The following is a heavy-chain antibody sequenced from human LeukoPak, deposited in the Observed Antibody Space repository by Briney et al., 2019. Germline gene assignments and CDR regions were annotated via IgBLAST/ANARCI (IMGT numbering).Heavy chain of an antibody. CDR2: IYYSGST. V-gene: IGHV4-59*01. Sequence: PSETLSLTCTVSGGSISSYYWSWIRQPPGKGLEWIGYIYYSGSTNYNPPLKSRVTISVDTSKNQFSLKLSSVTAADTAVYYCASLGAFDIWGQGTMVTVSS. J-gene: IGHJ3*02. CDR1: GGSISSYY. CDR3: ASLGAFDI.